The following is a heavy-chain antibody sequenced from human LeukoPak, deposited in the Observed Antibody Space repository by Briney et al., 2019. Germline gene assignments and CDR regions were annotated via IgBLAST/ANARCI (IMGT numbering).Heavy chain of an antibody. J-gene: IGHJ4*02. D-gene: IGHD4-17*01. Sequence: ASVKVSFKASGYTFTYRYLHWVRQAPGQALEWMGWITPFNGNTNYAQKFQDRVTITRDRSMSTAYMELSSLRSEDTAMYYCASSTTVTTLFDYWGQGTLVTVSS. V-gene: IGHV1-45*02. CDR1: GYTFTYRY. CDR3: ASSTTVTTLFDY. CDR2: ITPFNGNT.